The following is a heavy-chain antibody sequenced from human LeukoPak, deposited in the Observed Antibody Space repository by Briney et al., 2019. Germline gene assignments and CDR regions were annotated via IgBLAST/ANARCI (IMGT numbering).Heavy chain of an antibody. D-gene: IGHD6-13*01. CDR1: GYTFTGYY. CDR3: ARGDTGYSSSWYAFDI. CDR2: INPNSGGT. J-gene: IGHJ3*02. V-gene: IGHV1-2*04. Sequence: GASVKVSCKASGYTFTGYYMHWVRQAPGQGLEWMGWINPNSGGTNYAQKFQGWVTMTRDTSISTAYMELSRLRSDDTAVYYCARGDTGYSSSWYAFDIWGQGTMVTVSS.